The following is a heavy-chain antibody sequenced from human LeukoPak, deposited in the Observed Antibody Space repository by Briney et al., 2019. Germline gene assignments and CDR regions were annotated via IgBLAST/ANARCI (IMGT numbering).Heavy chain of an antibody. Sequence: PGGSLRLSCAAYGLIFSTYGMHWVRQAPGKGLEWVAFIQNDGNDKYYADSVKGRFTVSRDNSKNTLDLQMNGLRAEDTAVYYCARAVTWIDPWGQGTLVTVSS. J-gene: IGHJ5*02. CDR1: GLIFSTYG. CDR2: IQNDGNDK. CDR3: ARAVTWIDP. V-gene: IGHV3-30*19.